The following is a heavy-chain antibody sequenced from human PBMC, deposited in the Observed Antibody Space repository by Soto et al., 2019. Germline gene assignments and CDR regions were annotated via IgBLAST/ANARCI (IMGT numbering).Heavy chain of an antibody. CDR3: ARVAVGAPYYYYGMDV. Sequence: NPSETLYLTCTVSGGSISGGDYYWRWIRQPPGKGLEWIGYIYYSGSTYYNPSLKSRVTISVDTSKNQFSLKLSSVTAADTAVYYCARVAVGAPYYYYGMDVWGQGTTVTVSS. D-gene: IGHD1-26*01. J-gene: IGHJ6*02. CDR1: GGSISGGDYY. CDR2: IYYSGST. V-gene: IGHV4-30-4*01.